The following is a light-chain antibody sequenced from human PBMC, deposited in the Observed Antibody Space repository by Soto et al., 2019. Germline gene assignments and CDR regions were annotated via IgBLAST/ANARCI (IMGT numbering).Light chain of an antibody. CDR3: QQYNNWPPIT. CDR2: GTS. V-gene: IGKV3-15*01. CDR1: QSVSSN. J-gene: IGKJ5*01. Sequence: EIVMTQSPATLSVSPGERATLSCRASQSVSSNLAWYQQQLGQAPRLLIYGTSTRATGIPARFSGSGSGTEFTLTISSLQSEDFAVYYCQQYNNWPPITVGQGTRLEIK.